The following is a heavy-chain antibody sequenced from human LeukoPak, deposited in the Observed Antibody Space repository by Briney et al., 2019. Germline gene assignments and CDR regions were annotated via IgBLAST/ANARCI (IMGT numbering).Heavy chain of an antibody. V-gene: IGHV4-59*08. CDR2: IYYSGST. CDR1: GGSISSYY. Sequence: SETLSLTCTVSGGSISSYYWSWIRQPPGKGLEWIGYIYYSGSTNYNPSLKSRVTISVDTSKNQFSLKLTSVSAADTAVYYCARASGATYCSGGSCYSSGFDPWGQGTLVTVSS. CDR3: ARASGATYCSGGSCYSSGFDP. J-gene: IGHJ5*02. D-gene: IGHD2-15*01.